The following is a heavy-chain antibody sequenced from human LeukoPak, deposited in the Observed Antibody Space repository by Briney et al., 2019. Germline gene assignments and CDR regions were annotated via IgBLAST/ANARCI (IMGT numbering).Heavy chain of an antibody. CDR2: TSNKDRSYTN. CDR1: GFTFSEQF. CDR3: ARATSYDNSNYYYVGDP. V-gene: IGHV3-72*01. D-gene: IGHD3-22*01. J-gene: IGHJ5*02. Sequence: GGSLRLSCAASGFTFSEQFIDWLRQAPGKGLDWVGRTSNKDRSYTNEYAASERGRFTIARAGSKNSLYLQMNSLKTDDTAVYYCARATSYDNSNYYYVGDPWGQGTLVTVSS.